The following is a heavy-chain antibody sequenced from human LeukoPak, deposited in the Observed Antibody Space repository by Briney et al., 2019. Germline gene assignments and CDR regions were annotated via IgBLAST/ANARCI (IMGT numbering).Heavy chain of an antibody. V-gene: IGHV3-30*02. J-gene: IGHJ6*02. CDR1: GFTFSSYG. CDR2: IRYDGSNK. Sequence: GGSLRLSCAASGFTFSSYGMHWVRQAPGKGLEWVAFIRYDGSNKYYADSVKGRFTISRDNSKNTLYLQMNSLRAEDTAVYYCARVDGGYCSSASCERYGMDVWGQGTTVTVSS. CDR3: ARVDGGYCSSASCERYGMDV. D-gene: IGHD2-2*01.